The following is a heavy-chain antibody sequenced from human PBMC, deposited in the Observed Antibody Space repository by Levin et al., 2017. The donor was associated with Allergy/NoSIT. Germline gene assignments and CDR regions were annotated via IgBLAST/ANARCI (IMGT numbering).Heavy chain of an antibody. CDR1: GGSISSYY. Sequence: SETLSLTCTVSGGSISSYYWSWIRQPPGKGLEWIGYIYYSGSTNYNPSLKSRVTISVDTSKNQFSLKLSSVTAADTAVYYCARGIAVAGHHKGFDPWGQGTLVTVSS. CDR2: IYYSGST. D-gene: IGHD6-19*01. J-gene: IGHJ5*02. CDR3: ARGIAVAGHHKGFDP. V-gene: IGHV4-59*01.